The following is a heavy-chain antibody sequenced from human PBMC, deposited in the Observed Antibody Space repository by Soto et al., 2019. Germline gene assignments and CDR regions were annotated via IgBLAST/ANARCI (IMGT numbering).Heavy chain of an antibody. Sequence: QMQLVQSGAEVKKPGSSVKVSCKASGGTFSSYAISWVRQAPGQGLEWMGGIIPIFGTANYAQKFQGRVTITADESTSTAYMELSSLRSEDTAVYYCARDRGGYSYGYLGWFDPWGQGTLVTVSS. CDR2: IIPIFGTA. CDR3: ARDRGGYSYGYLGWFDP. CDR1: GGTFSSYA. V-gene: IGHV1-69*01. D-gene: IGHD5-18*01. J-gene: IGHJ5*02.